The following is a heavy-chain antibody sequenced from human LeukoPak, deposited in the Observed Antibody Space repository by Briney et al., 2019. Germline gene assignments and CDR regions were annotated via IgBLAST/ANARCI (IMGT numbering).Heavy chain of an antibody. Sequence: GASVKVSCKASGYTFTSYDINWVRQATGQGLEWTGWMNLNSGNTGYAQKFQGRVTMTRNTSISTAYMELSSLRSEDTAVYYCARVGGDTVTNRYWGQGTLVTVSS. CDR1: GYTFTSYD. V-gene: IGHV1-8*01. CDR2: MNLNSGNT. D-gene: IGHD4-17*01. CDR3: ARVGGDTVTNRY. J-gene: IGHJ4*02.